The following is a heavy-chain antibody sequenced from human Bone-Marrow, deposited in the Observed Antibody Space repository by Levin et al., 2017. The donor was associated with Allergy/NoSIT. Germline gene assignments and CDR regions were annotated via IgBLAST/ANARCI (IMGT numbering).Heavy chain of an antibody. V-gene: IGHV3-23*01. CDR3: AKTPQQTGGYCSGGSCYPDY. CDR2: ISGSGGST. D-gene: IGHD2-15*01. Sequence: GGSLRLSCAASGFTFSSYAMSWVRQAPGKGLEWVSAISGSGGSTYYADSVKGRFTISRDNSKNTLYLQMNSLRAEDTAVYYCAKTPQQTGGYCSGGSCYPDYWGQGTLVTVSS. J-gene: IGHJ4*02. CDR1: GFTFSSYA.